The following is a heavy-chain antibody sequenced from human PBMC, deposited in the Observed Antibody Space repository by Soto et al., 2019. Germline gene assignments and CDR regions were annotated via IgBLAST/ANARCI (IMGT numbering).Heavy chain of an antibody. D-gene: IGHD2-2*01. V-gene: IGHV4-31*03. CDR3: ARDVPCEGTSCSDWFDP. Sequence: SETLSLTCTVSGGSISSGGYYWSWIRQHPGKGLEWIGYIYYSGSTYYNPSLKSRVTISVDTSKNQFSLKLSSVTAADTAVYYCARDVPCEGTSCSDWFDPWGQGTLVTVSS. J-gene: IGHJ5*02. CDR1: GGSISSGGYY. CDR2: IYYSGST.